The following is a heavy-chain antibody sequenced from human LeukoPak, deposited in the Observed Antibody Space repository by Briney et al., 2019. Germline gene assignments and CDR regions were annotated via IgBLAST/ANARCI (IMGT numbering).Heavy chain of an antibody. CDR2: IYSGGST. D-gene: IGHD3-9*01. J-gene: IGHJ6*02. Sequence: GGSLRLSCAASGFTVSSNYMSWVRQAPGKGLEWVLVIYSGGSTYYADSVKGRFTISRDNSKNTLYLQMNSLRAEDTAVYYCARDIRGYDILTGYYGGYYYYGMDVWGQGTTVTVSS. CDR3: ARDIRGYDILTGYYGGYYYYGMDV. CDR1: GFTVSSNY. V-gene: IGHV3-53*01.